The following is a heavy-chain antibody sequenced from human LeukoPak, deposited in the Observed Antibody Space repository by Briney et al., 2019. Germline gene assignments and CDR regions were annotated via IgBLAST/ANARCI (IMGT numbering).Heavy chain of an antibody. D-gene: IGHD3-10*01. CDR3: AKGSYGSGSLFYFDH. CDR2: ISYDGSNK. J-gene: IGHJ4*02. CDR1: RFTFRNYG. Sequence: PGGSLRLSCAASRFTFRNYGMHWVRQAPGEGLEWVAVISYDGSNKYYADSVKGRFTISRDNSKNTLYLQMNSLRAKDTAVYYCAKGSYGSGSLFYFDHWGQGTLVTVSS. V-gene: IGHV3-30*18.